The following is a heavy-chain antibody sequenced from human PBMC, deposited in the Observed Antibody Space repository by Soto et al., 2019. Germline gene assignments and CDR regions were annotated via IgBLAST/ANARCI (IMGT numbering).Heavy chain of an antibody. CDR3: ARDHYGDYLLDS. D-gene: IGHD4-17*01. J-gene: IGHJ4*02. CDR1: GFTISVYS. Sequence: LRLSCAASGFTISVYSMNWVRQAPGKGLEWVSYISSGSSTIYYADSVKGRFTISRDIAKNSLYLQMNSLRDEDTAVYYCARDHYGDYLLDSWGQGTLVTVSS. V-gene: IGHV3-48*02. CDR2: ISSGSSTI.